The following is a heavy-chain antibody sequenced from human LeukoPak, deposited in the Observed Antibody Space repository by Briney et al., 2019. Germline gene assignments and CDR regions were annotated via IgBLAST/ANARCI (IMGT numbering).Heavy chain of an antibody. J-gene: IGHJ6*03. CDR3: ARDLRITGTTTLYYYYMDV. V-gene: IGHV1-46*03. Sequence: ASVKVSCKSSVYTFTSYYMHWVRQAPGQGLEGMGIINPSGGSTSYAQKFQGRVTMTRDTSTSTVYMELSSLSSEDTAVYYCARDLRITGTTTLYYYYMDVWGKGTTVTVSS. CDR2: INPSGGST. D-gene: IGHD1-7*01. CDR1: VYTFTSYY.